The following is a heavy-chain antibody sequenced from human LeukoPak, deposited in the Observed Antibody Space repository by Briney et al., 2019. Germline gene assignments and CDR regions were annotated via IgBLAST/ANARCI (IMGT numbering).Heavy chain of an antibody. D-gene: IGHD6-13*01. V-gene: IGHV4-39*01. CDR3: ARPRASWVDDDAFDI. CDR1: GGSISSSSYY. J-gene: IGHJ3*02. CDR2: IYYSGGT. Sequence: PSETLSLTCTVSGGSISSSSYYWGWIRQPPGKGLEWIGSIYYSGGTYYNPSLKSRVTISVDTSKNQFSLKLSSVTAADTAVYYCARPRASWVDDDAFDIWGQGTMVTVSS.